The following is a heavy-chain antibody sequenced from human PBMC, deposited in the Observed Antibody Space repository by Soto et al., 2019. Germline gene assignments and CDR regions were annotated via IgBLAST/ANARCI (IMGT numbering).Heavy chain of an antibody. J-gene: IGHJ3*02. V-gene: IGHV3-7*01. CDR2: IKQDGSEK. CDR3: ARDLGVLRYFDWFAAFDI. D-gene: IGHD3-9*01. CDR1: GFTFSSYW. Sequence: GGSLRLSCAASGFTFSSYWMSWVRQAPGKGLEWVANIKQDGSEKYFVYSVKGRFTISRDNAKNSLYLQMNSLRAEDTAVYYCARDLGVLRYFDWFAAFDIWGQGTMVTVSS.